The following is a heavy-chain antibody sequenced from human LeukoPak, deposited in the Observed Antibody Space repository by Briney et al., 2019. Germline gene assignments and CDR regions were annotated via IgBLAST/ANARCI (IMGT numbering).Heavy chain of an antibody. V-gene: IGHV3-74*01. D-gene: IGHD6-13*01. CDR1: GFTFSSYW. J-gene: IGHJ4*02. CDR2: INTDGSST. Sequence: GGSLRLSCAAFGFTFSSYWMHWVRQAPGKGLVWVSRINTDGSSTSYADSVKGRFTISRDNAKNTLYLQMNSLRAEDTAVYYCARYSSSWYSPFDYWGQGTLVTVSS. CDR3: ARYSSSWYSPFDY.